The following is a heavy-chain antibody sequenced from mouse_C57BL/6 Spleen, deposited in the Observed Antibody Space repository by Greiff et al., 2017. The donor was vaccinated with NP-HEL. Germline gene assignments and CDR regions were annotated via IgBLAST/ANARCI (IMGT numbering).Heavy chain of an antibody. CDR2: IYPGGGYT. Sequence: VQLLQSGAELVRPGTSVKMSCKASGYTFTNYWIGWAKQRPGHGLEWIGDIYPGGGYTNYNEKFKGKATLTADKSSSTAYMQFSSLTSENSAIYYCARENKGPNWYFDVWGTGTTVTVSS. CDR1: GYTFTNYW. CDR3: ARENKGPNWYFDV. V-gene: IGHV1-63*01. J-gene: IGHJ1*03.